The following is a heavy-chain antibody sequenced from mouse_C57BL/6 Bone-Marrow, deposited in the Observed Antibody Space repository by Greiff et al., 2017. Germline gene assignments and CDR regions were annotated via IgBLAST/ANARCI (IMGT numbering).Heavy chain of an antibody. CDR2: ISSGSSTI. CDR1: GFTFSDYG. V-gene: IGHV5-17*01. CDR3: ARNYGGGY. J-gene: IGHJ2*01. D-gene: IGHD1-2*01. Sequence: EVNVQQSGAGLVKPGASLKLSCEASGFTFSDYGMHWVRQAPEKGLEWVAYISSGSSTINYADTVKGRFTLSRDTATNTLFLQITRLTSEDTAMYYCARNYGGGYWGQGTTLTVSS.